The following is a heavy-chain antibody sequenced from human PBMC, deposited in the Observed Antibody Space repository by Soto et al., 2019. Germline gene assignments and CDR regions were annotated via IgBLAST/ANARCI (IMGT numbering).Heavy chain of an antibody. V-gene: IGHV1-18*01. CDR2: ISAYNGNT. Sequence: ASVKVSCKASGYTFTSYGISWVRQAPGQGLEWMGWISAYNGNTKYAQKLQGRVTMTTDTSTSTAYMELRSLRSDDTAVYYCASDRGVAATGGFAPSGQETLVTVS. D-gene: IGHD2-15*01. J-gene: IGHJ5*02. CDR3: ASDRGVAATGGFAP. CDR1: GYTFTSYG.